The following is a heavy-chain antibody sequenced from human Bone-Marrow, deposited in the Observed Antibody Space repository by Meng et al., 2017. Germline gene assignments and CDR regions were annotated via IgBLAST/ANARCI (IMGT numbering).Heavy chain of an antibody. V-gene: IGHV3-23*01. CDR3: AIPATRERSGGEF. CDR1: GFSFSNYA. Sequence: EVQLLESGGGLVQPGGSLRLSCAASGFSFSNYAMSWVRQTPGKGLEWVSSTSDSGVDTFYADSVKGRFTISRDNSKNTLYLQMSSLRAEDTAIYYCAIPATRERSGGEFWGQGTLVTVSS. D-gene: IGHD2-15*01. J-gene: IGHJ4*02. CDR2: TSDSGVDT.